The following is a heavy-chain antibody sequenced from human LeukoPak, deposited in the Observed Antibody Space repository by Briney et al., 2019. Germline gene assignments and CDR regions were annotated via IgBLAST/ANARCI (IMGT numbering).Heavy chain of an antibody. D-gene: IGHD4-11*01. CDR2: MHYSGIT. J-gene: IGHJ5*02. V-gene: IGHV4-39*01. CDR3: ARHCMVTTGACNWFDP. Sequence: SETLSLTCTVSGGSFSNSIYYWAWIRQPPGEGLEWIGNMHYSGITNNNPSLKSRVTISVDTSKNQFSLNVKSVAAADTAVYYCARHCMVTTGACNWFDPWGQGTLVTVSS. CDR1: GGSFSNSIYY.